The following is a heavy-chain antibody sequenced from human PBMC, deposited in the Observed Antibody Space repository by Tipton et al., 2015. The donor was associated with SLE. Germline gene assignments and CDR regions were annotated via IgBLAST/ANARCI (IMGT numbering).Heavy chain of an antibody. CDR2: INQSGST. Sequence: TLSLTCAVYGGSFSAYYWSWIRQPPGKGLEWIGEINQSGSTNYNPSLKSRVTISVDTSKNQFSLKLSSVTAADTAVYYCARDLAIFGVGFDYWGQGTLVTVSS. CDR1: GGSFSAYY. CDR3: ARDLAIFGVGFDY. V-gene: IGHV4-34*01. D-gene: IGHD3-3*01. J-gene: IGHJ4*02.